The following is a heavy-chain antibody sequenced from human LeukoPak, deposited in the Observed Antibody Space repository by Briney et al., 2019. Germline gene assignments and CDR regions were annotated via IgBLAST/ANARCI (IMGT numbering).Heavy chain of an antibody. CDR1: GFTFSVYW. Sequence: GGSLRLSCAASGFTFSVYWMSWVRQAPGKGLEWVATIKPGGSEKLYVDSVKGRFTISRDNAENSLSLQMNGLRAEDTAMYFCARDDLNYWGQGTLVTVSS. J-gene: IGHJ4*02. CDR2: IKPGGSEK. V-gene: IGHV3-7*01. CDR3: ARDDLNY.